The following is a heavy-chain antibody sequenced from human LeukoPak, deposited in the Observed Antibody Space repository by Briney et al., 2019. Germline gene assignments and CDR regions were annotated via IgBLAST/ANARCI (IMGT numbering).Heavy chain of an antibody. Sequence: GGSLRLSCAASGFTFSDYWMSWVRQAPGKGLEWVANIKQDDSEKYYVDSMKGRFTISRDNAKKSLYLQMNSLRAEDTAVYYCARGGGGGYYDFWSGFDPFDFWGQGTLVTVSS. V-gene: IGHV3-7*01. CDR3: ARGGGGGYYDFWSGFDPFDF. CDR1: GFTFSDYW. D-gene: IGHD3-3*01. CDR2: IKQDDSEK. J-gene: IGHJ4*02.